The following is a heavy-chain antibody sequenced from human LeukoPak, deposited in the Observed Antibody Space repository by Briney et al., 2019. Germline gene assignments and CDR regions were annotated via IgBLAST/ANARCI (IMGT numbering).Heavy chain of an antibody. Sequence: GGSLRLSCAASGFTFDHYAMSWVRQAPGKGLGWVSAISGSGGSTYYADSVKGRFTISRDNSKNTLYLQMNSLRAEDTAVYYCARARGGLFDYWGQGTLVTVSS. CDR3: ARARGGLFDY. CDR2: ISGSGGST. V-gene: IGHV3-23*01. J-gene: IGHJ4*02. CDR1: GFTFDHYA. D-gene: IGHD3-10*01.